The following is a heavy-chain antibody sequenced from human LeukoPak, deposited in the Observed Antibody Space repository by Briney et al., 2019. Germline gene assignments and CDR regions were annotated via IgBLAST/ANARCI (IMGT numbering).Heavy chain of an antibody. CDR1: GGSISSGGYY. D-gene: IGHD3-9*01. V-gene: IGHV4-31*03. CDR2: IYYSGST. CDR3: ASTGGLDDTLTGYSTLWAFDI. Sequence: PSQTLSLTCTVSGGSISSGGYYWSWIRQHPGKGLEWIGYIYYSGSTYYNPSLRSRVTISVDTSKNQFSLKLSSVTAADTAVYYCASTGGLDDTLTGYSTLWAFDIWGQGTMVTVSS. J-gene: IGHJ3*02.